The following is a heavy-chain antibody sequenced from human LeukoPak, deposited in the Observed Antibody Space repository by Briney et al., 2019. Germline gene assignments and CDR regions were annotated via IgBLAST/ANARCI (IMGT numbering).Heavy chain of an antibody. CDR3: ARGGTVSTTWYPYDY. V-gene: IGHV1-58*02. J-gene: IGHJ4*02. D-gene: IGHD6-13*01. Sequence: SVKVSCKASGFTFTSSAMQWVRQARGQRLEWIGWIVVGSGNTNYAQKFQGRVTMTRDTSTSTVYMEMSSLRSEDTAVYYCARGGTVSTTWYPYDYWGQGTLLTVSS. CDR2: IVVGSGNT. CDR1: GFTFTSSA.